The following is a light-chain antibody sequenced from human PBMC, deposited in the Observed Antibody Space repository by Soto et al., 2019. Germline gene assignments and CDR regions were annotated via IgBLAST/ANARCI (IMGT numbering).Light chain of an antibody. V-gene: IGKV3-20*01. CDR2: GVS. Sequence: EIVLTQSPGTLSLSPGERATLSCRASQSVGSSYLAWYQQKPGQAPRLLIYGVSSRATGIPDRFSGGGSETDFTLTISRLEPEDFAVYYCQQYGGSPRTFGQGTKVEIK. J-gene: IGKJ1*01. CDR1: QSVGSSY. CDR3: QQYGGSPRT.